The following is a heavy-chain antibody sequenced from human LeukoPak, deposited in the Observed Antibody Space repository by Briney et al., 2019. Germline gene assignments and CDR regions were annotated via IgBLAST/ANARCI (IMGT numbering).Heavy chain of an antibody. V-gene: IGHV3-21*01. D-gene: IGHD3-22*01. J-gene: IGHJ4*02. CDR1: GFTFSSYS. Sequence: GGSLRLSCAASGFTFSSYSMNWVRQAPGKGLEWVSSISSSSSYIYYADSVKGRFTISRDNAKNSLYLQMNSLRAEDTAVYYCARANFRYYYDSSGYYPFYWGQGTLVTVSS. CDR3: ARANFRYYYDSSGYYPFY. CDR2: ISSSSSYI.